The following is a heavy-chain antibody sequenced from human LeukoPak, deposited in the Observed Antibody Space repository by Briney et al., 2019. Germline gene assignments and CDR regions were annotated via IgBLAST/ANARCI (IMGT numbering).Heavy chain of an antibody. CDR3: ARGGVEVAAIDY. V-gene: IGHV4-34*01. CDR2: INHSGST. J-gene: IGHJ4*02. D-gene: IGHD2-15*01. Sequence: PSETLSLTCAVYGGSFSGYYWSWIRQPPGKGLEWIGEINHSGSTNYNPSLKSRVTISVDTSKNQFSLKLSSVTAADTAVYYCARGGVEVAAIDYWGQGTLVTVSS. CDR1: GGSFSGYY.